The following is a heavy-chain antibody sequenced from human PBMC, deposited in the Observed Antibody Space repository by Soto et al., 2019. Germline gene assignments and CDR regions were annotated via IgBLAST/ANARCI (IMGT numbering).Heavy chain of an antibody. D-gene: IGHD3-9*01. V-gene: IGHV1-3*01. CDR3: ARGEGWLQRFYFDY. J-gene: IGHJ4*02. CDR2: INAGNGNT. CDR1: GYTFTSYA. Sequence: ASVKVSCKASGYTFTSYAMHWVRQAPGQRLEWMGWINAGNGNTKYSQKFQGRVTITRDTSASTAYMELSSLRSEDTAVYYCARGEGWLQRFYFDYWGRGTLVTVSS.